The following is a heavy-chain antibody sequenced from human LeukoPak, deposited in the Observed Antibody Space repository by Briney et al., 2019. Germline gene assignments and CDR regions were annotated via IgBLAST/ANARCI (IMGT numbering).Heavy chain of an antibody. CDR1: GYTFTDYY. V-gene: IGHV1-2*02. CDR3: TRGGSGSNWYSGLDP. D-gene: IGHD6-13*01. Sequence: ASVKVSCKPSGYTFTDYYLFWVRQAPGQGLEWMGWINSSSGDTKYAQKFQGRVTMTRDTSISTAYMELSSLRSDDTAVYYCTRGGSGSNWYSGLDPWGRGTLVTVSS. CDR2: INSSSGDT. J-gene: IGHJ5*02.